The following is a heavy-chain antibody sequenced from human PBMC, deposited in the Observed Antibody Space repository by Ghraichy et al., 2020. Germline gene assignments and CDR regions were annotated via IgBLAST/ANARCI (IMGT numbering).Heavy chain of an antibody. CDR2: TRDKANTYTT. CDR1: GFTFSDHY. CDR3: ARAGSRLLTYVYAMDV. Sequence: GESLNISCAASGFTFSDHYMDWVRQAPGKGLEWVGRTRDKANTYTTEYAASVKGRFTISRDDSKNSLYLQMNSLKTEDTAVYYCARAGSRLLTYVYAMDVWGQGTTVTVSS. J-gene: IGHJ6*02. D-gene: IGHD1-26*01. V-gene: IGHV3-72*01.